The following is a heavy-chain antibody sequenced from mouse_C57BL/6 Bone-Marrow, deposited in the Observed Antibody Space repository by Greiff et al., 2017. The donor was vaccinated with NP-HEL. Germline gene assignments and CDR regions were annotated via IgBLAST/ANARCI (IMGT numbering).Heavy chain of an antibody. V-gene: IGHV3-6*01. J-gene: IGHJ2*01. CDR3: ARYGNQKDYFDY. D-gene: IGHD2-1*01. Sequence: DVQLQESGPGLVKPSQSLSLTCSVTGYSITSGYYWNWIRQFPGNKLEWMGYISYDGSNNYNPSLKNRISITRDTSKNQFFLKLNSVTTEDTATYYCARYGNQKDYFDYWGQGTTLTVSS. CDR2: ISYDGSN. CDR1: GYSITSGYY.